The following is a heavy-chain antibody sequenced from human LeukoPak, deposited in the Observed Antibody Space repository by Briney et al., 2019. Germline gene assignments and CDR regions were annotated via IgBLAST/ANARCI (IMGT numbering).Heavy chain of an antibody. Sequence: GGSLRLSCVASGFTIRSHWMHWVRQAPGKGLVWASHINKDGSIITYADSVKGRFTISRDNARNTLYLQMNSLRADDTAVYYCGRDSHYGMDVWGQGTTVTVSS. V-gene: IGHV3-74*01. J-gene: IGHJ6*02. CDR1: GFTIRSHW. CDR2: INKDGSII. CDR3: GRDSHYGMDV.